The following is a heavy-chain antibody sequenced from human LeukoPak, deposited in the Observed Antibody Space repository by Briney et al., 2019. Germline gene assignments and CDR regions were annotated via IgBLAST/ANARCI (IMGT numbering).Heavy chain of an antibody. CDR3: ARSFDYVWGRD. Sequence: GGSLRLSCAASGFTVSNCWMSWVRQAPGKGLEWVANMKPDGSEKNYVDSVKGRFTISRDNAKDSLYLQMNSLRAEDTAVYYCARSFDYVWGRDWGQGTLVTVSS. V-gene: IGHV3-7*01. CDR1: GFTVSNCW. CDR2: MKPDGSEK. J-gene: IGHJ4*02. D-gene: IGHD3-16*01.